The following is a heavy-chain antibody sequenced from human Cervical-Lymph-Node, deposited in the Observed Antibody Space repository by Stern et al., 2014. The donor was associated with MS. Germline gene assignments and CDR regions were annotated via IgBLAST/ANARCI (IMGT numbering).Heavy chain of an antibody. CDR2: IIPMFGVA. D-gene: IGHD2-21*02. J-gene: IGHJ2*01. Sequence: VQLVESGTEVKKPGSSVKVSCKTSGDTFRTYGIGWVRQAPGQGLEWVGGIIPMFGVATYAHKFEDRVRVTADKSTNTAYMEVSTLKSDDTAVYYCARVRTERDEVVTATNWYFDFWGRGTLVAVSS. V-gene: IGHV1-69*17. CDR1: GDTFRTYG. CDR3: ARVRTERDEVVTATNWYFDF.